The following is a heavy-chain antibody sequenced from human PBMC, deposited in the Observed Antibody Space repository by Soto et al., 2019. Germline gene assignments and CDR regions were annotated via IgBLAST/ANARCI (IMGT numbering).Heavy chain of an antibody. Sequence: PSETLSLTCAVSGGSISSSNWWSWVRQPPGKGLEWIGEIYHSGSTNYNPSLKSRVTISVDKSKNQFSLKLSSVTAADTAVYYCADSVYYYDSSGYFHYWGQGTLVTVSS. CDR2: IYHSGST. CDR1: GGSISSSNW. D-gene: IGHD3-22*01. CDR3: ADSVYYYDSSGYFHY. J-gene: IGHJ4*02. V-gene: IGHV4-4*02.